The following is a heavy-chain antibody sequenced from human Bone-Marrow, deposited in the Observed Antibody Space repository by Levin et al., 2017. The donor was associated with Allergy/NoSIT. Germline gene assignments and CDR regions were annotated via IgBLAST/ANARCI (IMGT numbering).Heavy chain of an antibody. J-gene: IGHJ4*02. CDR3: ARGGGFGELIDY. D-gene: IGHD3-10*01. CDR1: GYTFTDSY. V-gene: IGHV1-2*02. Sequence: VASVKVSCKASGYTFTDSYMHWVRQAPGQGLEWMGWMNSNSGDTKYAQKFQGRVTMTRDTSISTAYMELNRLTSDDTAVYYCARGGGFGELIDYWGQGTPVTVSS. CDR2: MNSNSGDT.